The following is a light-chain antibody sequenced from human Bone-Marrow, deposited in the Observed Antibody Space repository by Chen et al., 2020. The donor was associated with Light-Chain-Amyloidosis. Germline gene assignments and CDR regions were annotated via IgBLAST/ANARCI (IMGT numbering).Light chain of an antibody. Sequence: DVVRTQRPLSLSVTTGQPASISCKSSQSLLYSNGVTYLYWFLQKPGQPPQLLIYEAFNRFSGVPHRFSGSGSGTDFTLKISLVEAEDVGTYYCMQSIHLRTFGQGTKVEIK. CDR3: MQSIHLRT. CDR2: EAF. CDR1: QSLLYSNGVTY. V-gene: IGKV2D-29*01. J-gene: IGKJ1*01.